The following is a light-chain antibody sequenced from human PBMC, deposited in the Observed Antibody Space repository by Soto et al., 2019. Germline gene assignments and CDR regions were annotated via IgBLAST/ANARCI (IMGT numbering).Light chain of an antibody. Sequence: QSALTQPASVSGSPGQSITISCTGTGSDISAYNYVSWYQQHPGKAPKLMIYEVGDRPSGLSNRFSGSNSGNTATLTINRVEAGDEADYYCQVWDSGSDLFGGGTKVTVL. CDR2: EVG. V-gene: IGLV2-14*01. CDR1: GSDISAYNY. J-gene: IGLJ2*01. CDR3: QVWDSGSDL.